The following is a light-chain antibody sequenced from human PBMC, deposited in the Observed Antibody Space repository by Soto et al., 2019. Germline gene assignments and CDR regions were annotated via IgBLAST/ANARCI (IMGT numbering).Light chain of an antibody. CDR3: QQYGSSWT. V-gene: IGKV3-20*01. CDR1: QSVSSTY. Sequence: EIVLTQSPGTLSLSPGERATLSCRASQSVSSTYLAWYQQKPGQAPRLLIYGASSRATGIPDRFSGSGSGTVFLLTISRLEPEYVAMYYCQQYGSSWTFGQGTKVEIK. J-gene: IGKJ1*01. CDR2: GAS.